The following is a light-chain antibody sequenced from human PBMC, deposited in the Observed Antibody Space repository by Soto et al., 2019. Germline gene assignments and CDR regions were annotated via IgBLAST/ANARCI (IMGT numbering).Light chain of an antibody. V-gene: IGKV2-28*01. CDR1: QSLLHRDGYNY. CDR2: LGS. J-gene: IGKJ5*01. CDR3: MQALQTPIT. Sequence: DIVMSQSPLSLPVTPGEPASISCRSSQSLLHRDGYNYLDWYLQKPGQSPQLLIYLGSNRASGDPDRFSGSGSGTDFTLKISRVEAEDVGVYYCMQALQTPITFGQGTRLEIK.